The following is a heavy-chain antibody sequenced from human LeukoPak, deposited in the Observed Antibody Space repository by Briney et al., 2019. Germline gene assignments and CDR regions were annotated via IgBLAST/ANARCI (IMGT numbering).Heavy chain of an antibody. CDR3: ARPLYDSSGPPGTYYYYMDV. V-gene: IGHV5-51*01. CDR2: IYSEDSDT. D-gene: IGHD3-22*01. Sequence: GESLKISCKGSGYSFTSYWIGWVRQVPGKGLGGKGIIYSEDSDTIYSPSLQSQVTISAYKAISIASQPASSQTASDTAMYYCARPLYDSSGPPGTYYYYMDVWGKGTTVTVSS. J-gene: IGHJ6*03. CDR1: GYSFTSYW.